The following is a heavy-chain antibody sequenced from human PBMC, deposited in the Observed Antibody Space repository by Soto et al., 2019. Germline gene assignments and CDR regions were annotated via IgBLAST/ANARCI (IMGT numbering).Heavy chain of an antibody. D-gene: IGHD2-21*02. J-gene: IGHJ5*02. CDR2: IYYSGST. V-gene: IGHV4-30-4*01. Sequence: SETLSLTCTVSGGSISSGDYYWSWIRQPPGKGLEWIGYIYYSGSTYYNPSLKSRVTISVDTSKNQFSLKLSSVTAADTAVYYCARALCGGDCYPTNNWFDPWGQGTLVTVSS. CDR1: GGSISSGDYY. CDR3: ARALCGGDCYPTNNWFDP.